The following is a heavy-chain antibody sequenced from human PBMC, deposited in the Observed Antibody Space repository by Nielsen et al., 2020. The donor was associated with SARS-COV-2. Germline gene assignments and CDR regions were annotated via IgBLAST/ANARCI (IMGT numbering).Heavy chain of an antibody. D-gene: IGHD1-26*01. CDR2: TSHDENNK. J-gene: IGHJ5*01. CDR1: GFSFSNYA. V-gene: IGHV3-30-3*01. CDR3: ARDGSGLDS. Sequence: GESLKISCAASGFSFSNYAMHWVRQAPGKGLEWVAVTSHDENNKYYADSVQGRFTSSRDNSQNTLFLQMNSLRAEDTAVYYCARDGSGLDSWGQGTLVTVSS.